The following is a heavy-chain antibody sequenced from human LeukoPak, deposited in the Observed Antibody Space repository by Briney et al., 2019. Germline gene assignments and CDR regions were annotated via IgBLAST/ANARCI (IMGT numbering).Heavy chain of an antibody. D-gene: IGHD2-2*01. CDR2: IYDSGST. Sequence: SETLSLTCTVSGGSISSYYWSWIRQPPGKGLEWIGYIYDSGSTNYNPSPKSRVTISIDTSKNQFSLKLSSVTAADTAVYYCARGPNIVVVPAASRRRYYYYGMDVWGQGTTVTVSS. CDR3: ARGPNIVVVPAASRRRYYYYGMDV. J-gene: IGHJ6*02. V-gene: IGHV4-59*12. CDR1: GGSISSYY.